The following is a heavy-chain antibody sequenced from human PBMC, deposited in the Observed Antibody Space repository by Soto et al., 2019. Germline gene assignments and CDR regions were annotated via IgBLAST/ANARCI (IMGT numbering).Heavy chain of an antibody. J-gene: IGHJ6*02. CDR1: GFTFSSYW. Sequence: GGSLRLSCAASGFTFSSYWMSWVRQAPGKGLEWVANIKQDGSEKYYVDSVKGRFTISRDNAKNSLYLQMNSLRAEDTAVYYCARVGGYCSSTSCQGGYYYYGMDVWGQGTTVTVSS. D-gene: IGHD2-2*01. CDR2: IKQDGSEK. CDR3: ARVGGYCSSTSCQGGYYYYGMDV. V-gene: IGHV3-7*01.